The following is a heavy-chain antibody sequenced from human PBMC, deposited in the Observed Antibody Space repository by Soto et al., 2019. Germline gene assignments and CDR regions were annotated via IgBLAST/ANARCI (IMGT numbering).Heavy chain of an antibody. D-gene: IGHD2-2*01. CDR3: AKAGATRYCSSASCPQGY. CDR2: ISGSGGTT. J-gene: IGHJ4*02. Sequence: TWVRQAPGKGLEWVSAISGSGGTTYYADSVKGRFTISRDNSKNTMYLQVNSLRAEDTAVYYCAKAGATRYCSSASCPQGYWGQGTLVTVSS. V-gene: IGHV3-23*01.